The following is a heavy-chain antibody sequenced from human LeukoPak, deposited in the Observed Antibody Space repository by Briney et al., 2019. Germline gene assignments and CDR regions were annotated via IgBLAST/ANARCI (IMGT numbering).Heavy chain of an antibody. CDR1: GGSFSGYY. V-gene: IGHV4-34*01. J-gene: IGHJ4*02. CDR3: ARSRIEPTLPRRDGYKGKQNGDY. D-gene: IGHD5-24*01. Sequence: PSETLSLTCAVYGGSFSGYYWSWIRQPPGKGLEWIGEINHSGSTNYNPSLKSRVTISVDTSKNQFSLKLSSVTAADTAVYYCARSRIEPTLPRRDGYKGKQNGDYWGQGTLVTVSS. CDR2: INHSGST.